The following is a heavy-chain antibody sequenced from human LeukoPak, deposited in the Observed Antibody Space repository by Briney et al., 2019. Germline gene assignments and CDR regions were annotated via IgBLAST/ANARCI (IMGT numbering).Heavy chain of an antibody. Sequence: TGGSLRLSCTASGFIFSGSWMVWIRQAPGKGLEWVAIIKKDGSEKYYVDSMKGRFTISRDNAKNSLFLQMNSLRAEDTAIYYCTTDTWYSAGHWGQGTLVTVSS. CDR2: IKKDGSEK. CDR3: TTDTWYSAGH. D-gene: IGHD2-15*01. CDR1: GFIFSGSW. V-gene: IGHV3-7*03. J-gene: IGHJ4*02.